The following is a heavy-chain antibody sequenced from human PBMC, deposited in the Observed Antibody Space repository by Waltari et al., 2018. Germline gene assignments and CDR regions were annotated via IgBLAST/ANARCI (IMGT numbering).Heavy chain of an antibody. CDR1: GFTFSSYW. J-gene: IGHJ6*03. V-gene: IGHV3-7*01. CDR3: ARKGGSSSAYYYMDV. Sequence: EVQLVESGGGLVQPGGSLRLSCAASGFTFSSYWMSWVRQAPGKGLEWVANIKQDGSEKYYVDSVKGRFTISRDNAKNSLYLQMNSLRAEDTAVYYCARKGGSSSAYYYMDVWGKGTTVTVSS. D-gene: IGHD6-6*01. CDR2: IKQDGSEK.